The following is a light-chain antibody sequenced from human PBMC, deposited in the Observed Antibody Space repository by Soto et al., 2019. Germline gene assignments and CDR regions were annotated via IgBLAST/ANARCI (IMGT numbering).Light chain of an antibody. CDR2: AAS. Sequence: IPLTQSPSSLSASVGDRVTITCRASQGISSYLAWYQQKPGIAPKLLIYAASTLQSGVPSRFSGSGSGTDFTLTISSLQPEDFATYYCQQLNSYPPLTFGGGTKVEIK. CDR1: QGISSY. V-gene: IGKV1-9*01. J-gene: IGKJ4*01. CDR3: QQLNSYPPLT.